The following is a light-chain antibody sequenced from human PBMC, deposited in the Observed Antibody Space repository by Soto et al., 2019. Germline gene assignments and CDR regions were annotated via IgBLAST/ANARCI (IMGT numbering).Light chain of an antibody. CDR3: ATWDVTLNGRV. V-gene: IGLV1-44*01. CDR1: SSNIGSKT. CDR2: NDN. Sequence: QSVLTQPPSTSGTPGQRVTISCSGSSSNIGSKTLNWFRHVPGTAPKLLIHNDNQRPSGVPDRFSGSKSGTSASLAISGLQSEDEADYYCATWDVTLNGRVFGGGTKLTVL. J-gene: IGLJ3*02.